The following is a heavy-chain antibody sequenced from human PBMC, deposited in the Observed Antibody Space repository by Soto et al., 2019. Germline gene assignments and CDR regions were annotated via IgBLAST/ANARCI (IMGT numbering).Heavy chain of an antibody. V-gene: IGHV3-23*01. CDR2: ISNTGDVT. CDR3: AKDRMIVDPLGFDI. J-gene: IGHJ3*02. D-gene: IGHD3-22*01. Sequence: EVLLLESGGGVVQPGGSLRLSCAVSGFTFRNHGMSWVRQTPGKGLEWVSSISNTGDVTYYADSVKGRFTISRDNFENALNLQMNSLRAEDTAVYYCAKDRMIVDPLGFDIWGQGTLVTVSS. CDR1: GFTFRNHG.